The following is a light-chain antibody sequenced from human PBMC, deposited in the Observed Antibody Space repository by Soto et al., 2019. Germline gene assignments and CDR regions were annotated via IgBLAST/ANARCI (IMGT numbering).Light chain of an antibody. J-gene: IGKJ2*01. CDR3: QKYSAWPPTYI. CDR2: GAS. V-gene: IGKV3-15*01. Sequence: EIVMTQSPATLSVSPGERATLSCRASQRVSTNLAWYQQKPGQAPRLLIYGASTRATGIPGRFSGSGAETEFTLTIRNLQSEDFAVYYCQKYSAWPPTYILGQGTKLE. CDR1: QRVSTN.